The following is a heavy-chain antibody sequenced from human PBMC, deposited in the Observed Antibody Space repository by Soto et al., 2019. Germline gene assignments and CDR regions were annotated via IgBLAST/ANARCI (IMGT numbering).Heavy chain of an antibody. D-gene: IGHD6-13*01. V-gene: IGHV4-31*03. CDR3: ARGERDIAAAGSIQVGAFDI. J-gene: IGHJ3*02. Sequence: QVQLQESGPGLVKPSQTLSLTCTVSGGSISSGGYYWSWIRQHPGKGLEWIGYVYYSGSTYYNPSLKSRVTISVDTSKNPFSLKLSSVTAADTAVYYCARGERDIAAAGSIQVGAFDIWGQGTMVTVSS. CDR1: GGSISSGGYY. CDR2: VYYSGST.